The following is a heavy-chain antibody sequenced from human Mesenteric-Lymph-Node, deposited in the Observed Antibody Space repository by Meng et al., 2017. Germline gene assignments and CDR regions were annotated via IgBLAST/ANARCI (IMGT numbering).Heavy chain of an antibody. CDR1: GYTFTNIV. CDR2: INTDTGNP. V-gene: IGHV7-4-1*02. J-gene: IGHJ1*01. CDR3: ARVAVAGLRYFQH. D-gene: IGHD6-19*01. Sequence: QVSLVKSGSELKKPGASVQVSCKASGYTFTNIVMNGGRQAPGQGPEWMGWINTDTGNPTYAQGFTGRFVFSLDTSVSTAYLQISGLKAEDTAVYYCARVAVAGLRYFQHWGQGTLVTVSS.